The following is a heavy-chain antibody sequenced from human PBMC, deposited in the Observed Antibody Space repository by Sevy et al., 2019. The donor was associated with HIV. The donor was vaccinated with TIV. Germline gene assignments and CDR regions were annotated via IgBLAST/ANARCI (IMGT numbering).Heavy chain of an antibody. V-gene: IGHV1-2*02. CDR2: INPNSGGT. D-gene: IGHD5-12*01. Sequence: ASVKVSCKASGYTFTGYYMHWVRQAPGQGLEWMGWINPNSGGTNDAQKFQGRVTMTRDTSISTAYMELSRLRSDDTAVYYCARVTRLRSFDYWCQGTLVTVSS. J-gene: IGHJ4*02. CDR1: GYTFTGYY. CDR3: ARVTRLRSFDY.